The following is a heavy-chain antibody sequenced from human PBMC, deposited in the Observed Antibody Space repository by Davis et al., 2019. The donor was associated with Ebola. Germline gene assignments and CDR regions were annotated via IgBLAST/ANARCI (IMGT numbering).Heavy chain of an antibody. V-gene: IGHV3-30*04. CDR3: ARVGSTVVTPGNFDY. CDR2: ISYDGSNK. CDR1: GFTFSSYA. Sequence: GESLKISCAASGFTFSSYAMHWVRQAPGKGLEWVAVISYDGSNKYYADSVKGRFTISRDNSKNTLYLQMNSLRAEDTAVYYCARVGSTVVTPGNFDYWGQGTLVTVSS. D-gene: IGHD4-23*01. J-gene: IGHJ4*02.